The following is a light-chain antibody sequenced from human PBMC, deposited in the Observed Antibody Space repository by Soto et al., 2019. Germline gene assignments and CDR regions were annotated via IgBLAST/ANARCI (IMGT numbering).Light chain of an antibody. CDR1: QSVSSN. CDR2: GAF. V-gene: IGKV3-15*01. CDR3: QQYGYSPT. J-gene: IGKJ4*01. Sequence: EIVMSQSRVTVSMSPGERVTLSCRASQSVSSNLAWYQQKPGQAPSLLIYGAFTRATGIPARFSGTGSGTEFTLTISRLEPEDFAVYYCQQYGYSPTFGGGTKV.